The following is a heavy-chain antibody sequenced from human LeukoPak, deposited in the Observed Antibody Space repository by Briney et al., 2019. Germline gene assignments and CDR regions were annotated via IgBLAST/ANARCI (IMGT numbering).Heavy chain of an antibody. CDR3: AKHYDISGYYPY. CDR1: GFTFSCHA. V-gene: IGHV3-23*01. CDR2: ISGGGGST. J-gene: IGHJ4*02. D-gene: IGHD3-22*01. Sequence: GGSLRLSYAASGFTFSCHAISWVRPAAGNGLEWVSAISGGGGSTHYADSVKGRFTISRDNSKNTLFLQMSSLRADDTAIYYCAKHYDISGYYPYWGQGTLVTVSS.